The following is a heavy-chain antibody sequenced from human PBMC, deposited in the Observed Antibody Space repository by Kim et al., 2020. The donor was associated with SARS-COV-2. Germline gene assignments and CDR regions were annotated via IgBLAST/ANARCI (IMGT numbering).Heavy chain of an antibody. CDR3: ARGPGDIVATIFRKVSYCGGDCYTTFDY. CDR2: INSDGSST. Sequence: GSLRLSCAASGFTFSSYWMHWVRQAPVKGLVWVSRINSDGSSTSYADSVKGRFTISRDNAKNTLYLQMNSLRAEDTAVYYCARGPGDIVATIFRKVSYCGGDCYTTFDYWGQGTLVTVSS. V-gene: IGHV3-74*01. J-gene: IGHJ4*02. D-gene: IGHD2-21*02. CDR1: GFTFSSYW.